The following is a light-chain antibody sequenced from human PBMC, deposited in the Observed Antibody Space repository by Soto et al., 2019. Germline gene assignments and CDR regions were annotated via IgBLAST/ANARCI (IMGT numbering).Light chain of an antibody. J-gene: IGKJ1*01. V-gene: IGKV3-20*01. CDR3: QPYGSSPLT. CDR2: GAS. CDR1: QSVSSSY. Sequence: EIVLTQSPGTLSLSPGERATLSCRASQSVSSSYLAWYQQKPGQAPRLLIYGASSSATGIPGRFSGSGSGTDFTLTISRLEPEDFAVYYCQPYGSSPLTFGQGTKVEIK.